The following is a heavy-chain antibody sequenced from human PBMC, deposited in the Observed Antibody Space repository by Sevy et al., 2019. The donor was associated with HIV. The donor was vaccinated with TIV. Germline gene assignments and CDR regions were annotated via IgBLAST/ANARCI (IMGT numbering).Heavy chain of an antibody. CDR2: ISGSGIST. Sequence: GGSLRLSCAASGFTFSSYAMSWVRQAPGKGLEWVSAISGSGISTYYADSVKGRFTNSRDNSKNTLYLQMNNLRAEDTAVFYCAKGIGYSGYETDYWGQGTLVTVSS. D-gene: IGHD5-12*01. J-gene: IGHJ4*02. CDR3: AKGIGYSGYETDY. CDR1: GFTFSSYA. V-gene: IGHV3-23*01.